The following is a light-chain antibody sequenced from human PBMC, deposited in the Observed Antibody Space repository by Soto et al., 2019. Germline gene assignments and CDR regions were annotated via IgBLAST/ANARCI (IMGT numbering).Light chain of an antibody. CDR3: QKYGSSGT. CDR2: AAS. V-gene: IGKV3-20*01. J-gene: IGKJ1*01. Sequence: IVLTQSPGTLSLSPGERATLSCRASQSVSSSHLAWYQHKPGQAPRLLIYAASSRATGSPDRFSGSGSGTDFTLNISRLEPEDFEVYYCQKYGSSGTFGQGTKVDSK. CDR1: QSVSSSH.